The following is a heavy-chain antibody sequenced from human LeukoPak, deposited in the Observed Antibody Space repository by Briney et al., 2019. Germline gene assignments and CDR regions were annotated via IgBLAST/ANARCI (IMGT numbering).Heavy chain of an antibody. D-gene: IGHD4-11*01. J-gene: IGHJ3*02. CDR1: GFAFSRYS. Sequence: GGSLRLSCAVSGFAFSRYSMNWVRQAPGKGLEWVSSISSSSTYIYHADSVKGRFTISRDNAKKSLYLQMNSLRAEDTAVYYCARELQDAFDIWGQGTMVIVSS. CDR3: ARELQDAFDI. V-gene: IGHV3-21*01. CDR2: ISSSSTYI.